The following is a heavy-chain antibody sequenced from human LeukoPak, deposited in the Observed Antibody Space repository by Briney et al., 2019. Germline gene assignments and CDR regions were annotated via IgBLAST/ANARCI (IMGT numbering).Heavy chain of an antibody. D-gene: IGHD5-12*01. Sequence: GGSLRLSCAASGFTFSSYAMSWVRQAPGKGLEWVSAISGSGGSTYYADSVKGRFTISRDNSKNTLYLQMNSLRAEDTAVYYCAREEIYSGYDRYGMDVWGQGTTVTVSS. J-gene: IGHJ6*02. CDR1: GFTFSSYA. CDR2: ISGSGGST. V-gene: IGHV3-23*01. CDR3: AREEIYSGYDRYGMDV.